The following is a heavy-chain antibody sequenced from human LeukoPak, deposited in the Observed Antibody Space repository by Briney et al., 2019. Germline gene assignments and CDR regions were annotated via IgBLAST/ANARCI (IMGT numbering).Heavy chain of an antibody. V-gene: IGHV1-69*13. CDR2: IIPIFGTA. J-gene: IGHJ4*02. CDR1: GYTFTRYP. CDR3: ARVVYSNYAFDY. Sequence: SVTVSCKTSGYTFTRYPVNWLRQAPGQGLEWMGGIIPIFGTANYAQKFQGRVTITADESTSTAYMELSSLRSEDTAVYYCARVVYSNYAFDYWGQGTLVTVSS. D-gene: IGHD4-11*01.